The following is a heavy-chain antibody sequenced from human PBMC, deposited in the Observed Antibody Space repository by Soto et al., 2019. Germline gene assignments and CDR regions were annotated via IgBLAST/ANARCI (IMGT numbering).Heavy chain of an antibody. J-gene: IGHJ6*02. Sequence: SETLSLTCAVYGGSFSGYYWSWIRQPPGKGLEWIGEINHSGSTNYNPSLKSRVTISVDTSKNQFSLKLSSVTAADTAVYYCARVLYYDFWSGYPSPTGYYYGMDVWGQGTTVT. V-gene: IGHV4-34*01. CDR2: INHSGST. CDR3: ARVLYYDFWSGYPSPTGYYYGMDV. CDR1: GGSFSGYY. D-gene: IGHD3-3*01.